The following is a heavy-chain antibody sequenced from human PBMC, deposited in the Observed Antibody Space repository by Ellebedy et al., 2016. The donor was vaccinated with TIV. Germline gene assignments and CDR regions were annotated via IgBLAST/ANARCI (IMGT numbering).Heavy chain of an antibody. Sequence: AASVKVSCKASGYPFISYGISWVRQAPGQGLEWMGWISAYNGDTNYAQNLHGRLTMTTDTSTNTAYMDLRRLSADDKAVYYCARDRDVLTGFANWFDPWGQGTLVTVSS. CDR2: ISAYNGDT. D-gene: IGHD3-9*01. J-gene: IGHJ5*02. CDR1: GYPFISYG. V-gene: IGHV1-18*01. CDR3: ARDRDVLTGFANWFDP.